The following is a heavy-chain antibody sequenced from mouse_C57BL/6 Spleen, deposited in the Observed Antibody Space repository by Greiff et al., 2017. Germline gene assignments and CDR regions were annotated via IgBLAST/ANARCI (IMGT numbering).Heavy chain of an antibody. CDR1: GFTFTDYY. D-gene: IGHD2-5*01. CDR2: FRNKANGYTT. CDR3: ARDNPALLSYSNSEGDYIDY. Sequence: EVQGVESGGGLVQPGGSLSLSCAASGFTFTDYYMSWVRQPSGKALEWLGFFRNKANGYTTEYSASVKGRFTISRDNSQSILYLQMDALRAEDSATYYYARDNPALLSYSNSEGDYIDYWGQGTTLTVSS. V-gene: IGHV7-3*01. J-gene: IGHJ2*01.